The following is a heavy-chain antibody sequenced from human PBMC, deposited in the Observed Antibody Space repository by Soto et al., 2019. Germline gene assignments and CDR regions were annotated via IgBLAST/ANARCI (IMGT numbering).Heavy chain of an antibody. CDR2: ITPGGDSI. CDR3: ARAGGFAEWAGYS. J-gene: IGHJ5*02. Sequence: QVQLVESGGDLVKPGGSLRLSWAASGFMFSHAYMNWLRQAPGKGLEWISYITPGGDSISYADSVRGRFTIFRDNAKNSLSLHMDSLRAEDTAVYYCARAGGFAEWAGYSWGKGTLVTVSS. V-gene: IGHV3-11*01. CDR1: GFMFSHAY. D-gene: IGHD3-3*01.